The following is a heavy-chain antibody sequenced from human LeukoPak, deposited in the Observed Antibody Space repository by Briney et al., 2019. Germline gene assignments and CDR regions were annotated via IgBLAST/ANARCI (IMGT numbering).Heavy chain of an antibody. V-gene: IGHV3-11*01. CDR3: ARHSARRNAFDI. Sequence: GGSLRLSCAASGFTFSDYCMSRIRQAPGKGLEWVSYISSSGSTIYYADSVKGRFTISRDNAKNSLYLQMNSLRAEDTAVYYCARHSARRNAFDIWGQGTMVTVSS. D-gene: IGHD2-15*01. CDR2: ISSSGSTI. J-gene: IGHJ3*02. CDR1: GFTFSDYC.